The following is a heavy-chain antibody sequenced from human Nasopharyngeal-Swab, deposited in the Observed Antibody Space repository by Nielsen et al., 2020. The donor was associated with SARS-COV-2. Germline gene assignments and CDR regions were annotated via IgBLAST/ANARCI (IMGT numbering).Heavy chain of an antibody. CDR1: GFTFSSYA. J-gene: IGHJ3*02. V-gene: IGHV3-30*04. CDR2: ISYDANNK. D-gene: IGHD3-22*01. Sequence: GESLKISCAASGFTFSSYAMHWVRQAPGKGLEWVAVISYDANNKYYADSVKGRFTISRDNSRNTLYLQMDSLRAEDTAVYYCARGRRITLMIVCTGDAFDIWGRGTMVTVSS. CDR3: ARGRRITLMIVCTGDAFDI.